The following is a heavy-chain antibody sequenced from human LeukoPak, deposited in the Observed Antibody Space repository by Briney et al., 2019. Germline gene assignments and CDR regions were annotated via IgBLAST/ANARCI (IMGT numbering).Heavy chain of an antibody. CDR3: ARHYYDILTGYSPGVNWFDP. D-gene: IGHD3-9*01. J-gene: IGHJ5*02. Sequence: SETLSLTCTVSGGSISSYYWSWIRQPAGKGLEWIGRIYTSGSTNYNPSLKSRVTMSVDTSKNQFSLKLSSVTAADTAVYYCARHYYDILTGYSPGVNWFDPWGQGTLVTVSS. CDR2: IYTSGST. V-gene: IGHV4-4*07. CDR1: GGSISSYY.